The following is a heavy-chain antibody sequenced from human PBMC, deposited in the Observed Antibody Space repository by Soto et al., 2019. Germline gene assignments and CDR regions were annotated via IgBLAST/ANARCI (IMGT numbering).Heavy chain of an antibody. J-gene: IGHJ6*02. CDR3: ARPSGIAAAGPNYYYYGMDV. V-gene: IGHV1-69*02. CDR2: IIPILGIA. Sequence: SVKVSCKASGGTFSSYTISWVRQAPGQGLEWMGRIIPILGIANYAQKFQGRVTITADKSTSTAYMELSSLRSEDTAVYYCARPSGIAAAGPNYYYYGMDVWG. CDR1: GGTFSSYT. D-gene: IGHD6-13*01.